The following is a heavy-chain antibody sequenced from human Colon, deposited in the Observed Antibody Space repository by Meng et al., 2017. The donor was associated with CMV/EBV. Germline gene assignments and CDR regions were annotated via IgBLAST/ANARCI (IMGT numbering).Heavy chain of an antibody. CDR2: IKEDGSEI. J-gene: IGHJ5*02. CDR3: ARSRKLRP. D-gene: IGHD3-16*01. V-gene: IGHV3-7*01. Sequence: GGSLRLSCYAASGFTFSNFWMNWVRQAPGKGLEWVANIKEDGSEIYYVDSVKGRFTISRDNAKNSVYLHMNSLRVDDTAVFYCARSRKLRPWGQGTLVTVSS. CDR1: GFTFSNFW.